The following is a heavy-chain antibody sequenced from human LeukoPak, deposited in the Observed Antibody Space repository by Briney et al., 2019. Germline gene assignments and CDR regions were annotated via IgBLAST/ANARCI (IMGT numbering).Heavy chain of an antibody. V-gene: IGHV1-8*01. CDR1: GYTFTSYD. CDR3: AAGTGLAMIGTY. Sequence: ASVKVSCKASGYTFTSYDINWVRQATGQGLEWMGWMNPNSGNTGYAQKFQGRVTMTRNTSISTAYVELSSLRSEDTAVYYCAAGTGLAMIGTYWGQGTLVTVSS. D-gene: IGHD3-22*01. CDR2: MNPNSGNT. J-gene: IGHJ4*02.